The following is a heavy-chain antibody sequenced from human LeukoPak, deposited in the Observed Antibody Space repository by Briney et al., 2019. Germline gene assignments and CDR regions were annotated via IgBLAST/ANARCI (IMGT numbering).Heavy chain of an antibody. D-gene: IGHD6-13*01. CDR1: GYRFTSYW. CDR2: IYPGDSDT. J-gene: IGHJ4*02. CDR3: ARRRAEQQLVLDY. V-gene: IGHV5-51*01. Sequence: GESLKISCKGSGYRFTSYWIGWVRQMPGKGLEWMGIIYPGDSDTRYSPSFQGQVTISAGKSISTAYLQWSSLKASDTAMYYCARRRAEQQLVLDYWGQGTLVTVSS.